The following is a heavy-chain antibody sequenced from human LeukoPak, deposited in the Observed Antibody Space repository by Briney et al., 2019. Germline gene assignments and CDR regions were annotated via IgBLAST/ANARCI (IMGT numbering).Heavy chain of an antibody. J-gene: IGHJ5*02. CDR3: ARGAVGATGWFDP. D-gene: IGHD1-26*01. Sequence: GASVKVSCKASGYTFTGYYMHWVRQAPGQGLEWMGWINPNRGGTNDAQKFQGRVTMTRDTSISTAYMELSRLRSDDTAVYYCARGAVGATGWFDPWGQGTLVTVSS. CDR2: INPNRGGT. V-gene: IGHV1-2*02. CDR1: GYTFTGYY.